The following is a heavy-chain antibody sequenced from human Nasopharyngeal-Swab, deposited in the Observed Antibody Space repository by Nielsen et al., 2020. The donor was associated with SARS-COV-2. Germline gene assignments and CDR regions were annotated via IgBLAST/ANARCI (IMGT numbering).Heavy chain of an antibody. CDR1: GFTFSDYY. J-gene: IGHJ6*01. Sequence: GGSLRLSCAASGFTFSDYYMSWIRQAPGKGLEWVSYISSGGSTIKSEAAAKGRFTISRDNAKNSLYLQMNSLHQGPIGLPPGTLLQEHLWG. CDR2: ISSGGSTI. CDR3: TLLQEHL. V-gene: IGHV3-11*01.